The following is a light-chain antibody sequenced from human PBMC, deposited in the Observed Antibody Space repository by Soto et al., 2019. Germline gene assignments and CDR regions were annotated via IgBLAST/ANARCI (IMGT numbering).Light chain of an antibody. Sequence: MVLTQSPGSRSLYPGERAALSCGASQILSNNFLAWYQQKPGQAPRLLIYDASNRATGIPARFSGSGSGTDFTLTISSLEPEDFAVYYCQQYVSSPRTFGQGTKVDI. J-gene: IGKJ1*01. CDR2: DAS. V-gene: IGKV3-20*01. CDR3: QQYVSSPRT. CDR1: QILSNNF.